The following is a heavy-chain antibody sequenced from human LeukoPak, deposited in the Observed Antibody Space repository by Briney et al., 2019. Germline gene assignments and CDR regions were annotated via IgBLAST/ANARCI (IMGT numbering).Heavy chain of an antibody. Sequence: GGSLRLSCAASGFTFSNAWMSWVRQAPGKGVEWVGRIKSKTDGGTTDYAAPVKGRFNISREDSKNKLYLQMNSLKTEDTAGYXCTXRQLCDSGAFDIWGQVTMVTVSS. D-gene: IGHD1-1*01. CDR3: TXRQLCDSGAFDI. V-gene: IGHV3-15*01. CDR2: IKSKTDGGTT. CDR1: GFTFSNAW. J-gene: IGHJ3*02.